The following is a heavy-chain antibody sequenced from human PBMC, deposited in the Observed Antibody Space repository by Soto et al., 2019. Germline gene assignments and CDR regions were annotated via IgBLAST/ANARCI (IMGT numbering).Heavy chain of an antibody. Sequence: SETLSLTCTVSGGSISSGGYYWSWIRQHPGKGLEWIGYIYYSGSTYYNPSLKSRVTISVDTSKNQFSLKLSSVAAADTAVYYCARVDYYDSSGYYYFDYWGQGTLVTVSS. J-gene: IGHJ4*02. D-gene: IGHD3-22*01. CDR1: GGSISSGGYY. CDR3: ARVDYYDSSGYYYFDY. V-gene: IGHV4-31*03. CDR2: IYYSGST.